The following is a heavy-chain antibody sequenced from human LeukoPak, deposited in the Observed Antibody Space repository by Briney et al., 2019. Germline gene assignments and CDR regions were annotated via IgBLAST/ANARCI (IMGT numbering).Heavy chain of an antibody. V-gene: IGHV1-69*05. CDR2: IIPIFGTA. D-gene: IGHD4-23*01. J-gene: IGHJ4*02. CDR1: GDTFSSYA. CDR3: ARKYGGNSYFDY. Sequence: GASAKVPCKASGDTFSSYAISWVRQAPGQGLEWMGGIIPIFGTANYAQKFQGRVTITTDESTSTAYMELSSLRSEDTAVYYCARKYGGNSYFDYWGQGTLVTVSS.